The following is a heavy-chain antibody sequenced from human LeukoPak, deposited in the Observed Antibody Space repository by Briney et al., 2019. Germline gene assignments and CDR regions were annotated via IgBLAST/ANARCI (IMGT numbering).Heavy chain of an antibody. CDR1: GFTFSSYA. CDR3: ARSRLGPYILTGYTDFDY. D-gene: IGHD3-9*01. J-gene: IGHJ4*02. Sequence: GGSLRLSCAASGFTFSSYAMSWVRQAPGKGLEWVSVIYSGGSTYYADSVKGRFTISRDNSKNTLYLQMNSLRAEDTAVYYCARSRLGPYILTGYTDFDYWGQGTLVTVSS. V-gene: IGHV3-66*01. CDR2: IYSGGST.